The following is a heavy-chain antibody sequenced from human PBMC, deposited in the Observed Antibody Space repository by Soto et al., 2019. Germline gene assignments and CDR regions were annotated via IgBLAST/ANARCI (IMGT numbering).Heavy chain of an antibody. CDR3: ARESEDLTSKFDY. CDR2: ISSSSSYI. CDR1: GFTFSSYS. Sequence: PGGSLRLFCAASGFTFSSYSMNWVRQAPGKGLEWVSSISSSSSYIYYADSVKGRFTISRDNAKNSLYLEMNSLRAEDTAVYYCARESEDLTSKFDYWGQGTLVTVSS. V-gene: IGHV3-21*06. J-gene: IGHJ4*02.